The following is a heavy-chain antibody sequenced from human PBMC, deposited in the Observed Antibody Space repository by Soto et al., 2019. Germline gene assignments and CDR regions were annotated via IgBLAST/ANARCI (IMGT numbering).Heavy chain of an antibody. CDR1: GYTFTSYG. CDR2: ISAYNGNT. V-gene: IGHV1-18*01. Sequence: QVQLVQSGAEVKKPGASVKVSCKASGYTFTSYGISWVRQAPGQELEWMGWISAYNGNTNYAQKLQGRVTMTTDTSTSTAYMELRSLRSDDTAVYYCARDSAHYYYDSSGYPYYFDYWGQGTLVTVSS. D-gene: IGHD3-22*01. J-gene: IGHJ4*02. CDR3: ARDSAHYYYDSSGYPYYFDY.